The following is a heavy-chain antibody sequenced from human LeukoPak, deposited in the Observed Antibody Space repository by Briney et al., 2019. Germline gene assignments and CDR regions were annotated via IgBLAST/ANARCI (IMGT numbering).Heavy chain of an antibody. Sequence: GGSLRLSCAASGXTFSSDAMSWVRQAPGKGLEWVSAITGSGTDTYYADSVKGRFTISRDDSKNTLYLQMNSLRAEDTAVYYCARMGKGTLDYWGQGTLVTVSS. V-gene: IGHV3-23*01. CDR2: ITGSGTDT. D-gene: IGHD1-1*01. CDR1: GXTFSSDA. CDR3: ARMGKGTLDY. J-gene: IGHJ4*02.